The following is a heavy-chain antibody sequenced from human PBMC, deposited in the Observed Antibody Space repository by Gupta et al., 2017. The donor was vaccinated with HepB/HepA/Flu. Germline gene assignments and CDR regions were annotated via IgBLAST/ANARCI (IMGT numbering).Heavy chain of an antibody. D-gene: IGHD2-8*01. CDR1: GYTLPELS. CDR3: ATSGFKYCTNGVCLTGGWFDP. Sequence: QVQLVQSGAEVKKPGASVKVSCKVSGYTLPELSMPWLRQAPGKGLEWMGGFDPEDDETIYAQKFQGRVTMTEDTSTDTAYMELSSLRSEDTAVYYCATSGFKYCTNGVCLTGGWFDPWGQGTLVTVSS. V-gene: IGHV1-24*01. J-gene: IGHJ5*02. CDR2: FDPEDDET.